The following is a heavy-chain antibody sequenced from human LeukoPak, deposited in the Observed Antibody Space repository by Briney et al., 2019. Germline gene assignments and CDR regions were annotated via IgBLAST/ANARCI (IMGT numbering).Heavy chain of an antibody. CDR2: IYHSGST. Sequence: SETLSLTCAVSGGSISSNDWWTWVRQPPGKGLEWIGEIYHSGSTNYNPSLKSRVTISVDKSKNQFSPKLSSVTAADTAVYYCVRHYYYDSSGYESYWYFDLWGRGTLVTVSS. D-gene: IGHD3-22*01. V-gene: IGHV4-4*02. CDR1: GGSISSNDW. CDR3: VRHYYYDSSGYESYWYFDL. J-gene: IGHJ2*01.